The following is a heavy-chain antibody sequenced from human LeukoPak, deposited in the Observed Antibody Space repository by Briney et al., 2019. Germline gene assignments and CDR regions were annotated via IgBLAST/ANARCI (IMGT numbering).Heavy chain of an antibody. Sequence: ASVKVSCKASGYAFTSYGISWVRQAPGQGLEWMGWISAYNGNTNYAQKLQCRVTMTTDTSTSTAYMELRSLRSDDTAVYYCARVRPKWELPDRTFDYWGQGTLVTVSS. D-gene: IGHD1-26*01. J-gene: IGHJ4*02. CDR3: ARVRPKWELPDRTFDY. V-gene: IGHV1-18*01. CDR1: GYAFTSYG. CDR2: ISAYNGNT.